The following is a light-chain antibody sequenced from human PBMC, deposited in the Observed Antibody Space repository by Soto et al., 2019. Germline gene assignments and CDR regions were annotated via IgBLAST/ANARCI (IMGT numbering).Light chain of an antibody. J-gene: IGLJ1*01. V-gene: IGLV2-14*01. CDR2: EVS. Sequence: QSVLTQPASVSGSPGQAITISCPGTTSDVGGYNNASWDQPRPGKAPQLIIYEVSYRPSGVSNRFSGSKSGNTASLTISGLQAEDEADYYCSSYTANNTRLFGTGTKLTVL. CDR3: SSYTANNTRL. CDR1: TSDVGGYNN.